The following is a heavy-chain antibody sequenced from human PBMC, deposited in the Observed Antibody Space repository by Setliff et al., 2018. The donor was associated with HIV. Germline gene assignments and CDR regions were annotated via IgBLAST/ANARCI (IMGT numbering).Heavy chain of an antibody. D-gene: IGHD3-22*01. V-gene: IGHV4-34*01. CDR3: ARGGEIYYPIAFDS. Sequence: SETLSLTCAVYGGSFSVNYWSWIRQPPGKGLEWIGEINYSGNTNYNPSLKSRVTISIDTSKNQFSLKLSPVTAADTAVYFCARGGEIYYPIAFDSWGQGTVVTVPS. J-gene: IGHJ4*02. CDR2: INYSGNT. CDR1: GGSFSVNY.